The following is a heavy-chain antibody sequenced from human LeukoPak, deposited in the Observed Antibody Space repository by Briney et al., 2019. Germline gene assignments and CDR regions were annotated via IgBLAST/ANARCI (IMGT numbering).Heavy chain of an antibody. CDR2: INPSGGST. CDR3: ARRSLWLEHAY. D-gene: IGHD5-18*01. Sequence: ASVKVSCKASGYTFTSYYMHWVRQAPGQGLEWMGIINPSGGSTSYAQKFQGRVTMTRDTSTSTVYMELSRLRSEDTAVYYCARRSLWLEHAYWGQGTLVTVSS. J-gene: IGHJ4*02. V-gene: IGHV1-46*01. CDR1: GYTFTSYY.